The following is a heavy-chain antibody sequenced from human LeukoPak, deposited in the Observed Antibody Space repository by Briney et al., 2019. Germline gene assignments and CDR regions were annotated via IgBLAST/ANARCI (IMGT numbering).Heavy chain of an antibody. CDR2: ISGSGGST. J-gene: IGHJ4*02. CDR1: GFAFSSYG. CDR3: AKDFPVHGDYDY. Sequence: PGGSLRLSCVASGFAFSSYGMSWVRQAPGKGLEWVSAISGSGGSTYYADSVKGRFTISRDNSKNPLYLQMNSLRAEDTAVYYCAKDFPVHGDYDYWGQGTLVTVSS. V-gene: IGHV3-23*01. D-gene: IGHD4-17*01.